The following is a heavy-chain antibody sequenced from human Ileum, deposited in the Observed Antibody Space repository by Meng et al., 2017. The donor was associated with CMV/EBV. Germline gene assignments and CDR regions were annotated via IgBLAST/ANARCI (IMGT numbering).Heavy chain of an antibody. D-gene: IGHD2-2*01. CDR2: ISSSGSTI. CDR1: FTFSDYY. Sequence: FTFSDYYMSWLRQAPGKGLEWVSYISSSGSTIYYADSVKGRFTISRDNAKNSLYLQMNSLRAEDTAVYYCARVGYCSSTSCRASDYWGQGTLVTVSS. J-gene: IGHJ4*02. CDR3: ARVGYCSSTSCRASDY. V-gene: IGHV3-11*04.